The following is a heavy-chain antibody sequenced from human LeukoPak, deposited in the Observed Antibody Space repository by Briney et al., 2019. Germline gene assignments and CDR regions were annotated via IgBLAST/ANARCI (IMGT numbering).Heavy chain of an antibody. CDR3: ATERGRASWYEYYFDN. CDR2: IKSKTDGGAT. Sequence: GGSLRLSCAASGFTFSNAWMSWVRQAPGKGVEWVGRIKSKTDGGATDYVAPVKGRFTISRDDSRDTLYLQMSSLKAEDTAVYFCATERGRASWYEYYFDNWGQGTLVTVAS. D-gene: IGHD6-13*01. J-gene: IGHJ4*02. CDR1: GFTFSNAW. V-gene: IGHV3-15*01.